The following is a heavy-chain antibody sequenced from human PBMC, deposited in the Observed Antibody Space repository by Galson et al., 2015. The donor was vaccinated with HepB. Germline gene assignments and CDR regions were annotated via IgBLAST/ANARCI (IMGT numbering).Heavy chain of an antibody. CDR3: TGLGYCSSTSCLNYGGNSVG. CDR2: IRSKANSYAT. CDR1: GFTFSGSA. J-gene: IGHJ4*02. D-gene: IGHD2-2*01. V-gene: IGHV3-73*01. Sequence: SLRLSCAASGFTFSGSAMHWVRQASGKGLEWVGRIRSKANSYATAYAASVKGRFTISRDDSKNTAYLQMNSLKTEDTAVYYCTGLGYCSSTSCLNYGGNSVGWGQGTLVTVSS.